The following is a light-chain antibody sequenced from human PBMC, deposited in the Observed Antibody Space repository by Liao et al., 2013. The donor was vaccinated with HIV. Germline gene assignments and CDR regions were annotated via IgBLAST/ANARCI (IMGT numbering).Light chain of an antibody. J-gene: IGLJ3*02. CDR2: QDS. Sequence: SYELTQPPSVSVSPGQTASITCSGDKLGDKYACWYQQKPGQSPVLVIYQDSKRPSGIPERFSGSNSGNTATLTISRVEAGDEADYYCQVWDTSSDHCVFGGGTKLTVL. CDR1: KLGDKY. V-gene: IGLV3-1*01. CDR3: QVWDTSSDHCV.